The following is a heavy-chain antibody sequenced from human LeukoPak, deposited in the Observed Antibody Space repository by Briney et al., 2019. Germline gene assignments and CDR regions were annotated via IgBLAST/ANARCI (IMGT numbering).Heavy chain of an antibody. CDR1: GFTFSSYE. CDR2: ISGSGGST. CDR3: AKDPHYYDSSGYRPSDFDY. D-gene: IGHD3-22*01. J-gene: IGHJ4*02. V-gene: IGHV3-23*01. Sequence: GGSLRLSCAASGFTFSSYEMNWVRQAPGKGLEWVSAISGSGGSTYYADSVKGRFTISRDNSKNTLYLQMNSLRAEDTAVYYCAKDPHYYDSSGYRPSDFDYWGQGTLVTVSS.